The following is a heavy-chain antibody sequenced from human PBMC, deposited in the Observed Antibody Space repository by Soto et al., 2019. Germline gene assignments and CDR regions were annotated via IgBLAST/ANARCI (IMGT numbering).Heavy chain of an antibody. CDR3: AREGIADSGAFDI. J-gene: IGHJ3*02. CDR2: IRSKANSYAT. CDR1: GFTFSGSA. D-gene: IGHD2-21*02. Sequence: GGSLRLSCAASGFTFSGSAMHWVRQASGKGLEWVGRIRSKANSYATAYAASVKGRFTISRDDSKNSLYLQMNSLKTEDTAVYFCAREGIADSGAFDIWGQGTLVTVSS. V-gene: IGHV3-73*01.